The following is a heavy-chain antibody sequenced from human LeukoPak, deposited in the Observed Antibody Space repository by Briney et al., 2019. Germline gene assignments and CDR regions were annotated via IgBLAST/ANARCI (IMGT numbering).Heavy chain of an antibody. V-gene: IGHV4-59*01. CDR1: DGSISSYD. J-gene: IGHJ6*03. D-gene: IGHD6-6*01. Sequence: NPSETLSLTCTVSDGSISSYDWTWIRQPPGKGLEWIGYIDYSGSANYNPSLKSRVTISIDTSKNQFSLKLNSVTAADTAVYYCARDLVGYYHYYMDVWGKGTTVTVSS. CDR2: IDYSGSA. CDR3: ARDLVGYYHYYMDV.